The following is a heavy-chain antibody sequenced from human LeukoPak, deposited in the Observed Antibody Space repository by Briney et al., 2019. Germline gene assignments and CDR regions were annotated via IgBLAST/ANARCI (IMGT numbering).Heavy chain of an antibody. J-gene: IGHJ4*02. V-gene: IGHV5-10-1*01. Sequence: GESLNISCQCSGYIFTSYWITWLRQMPGKGLDWMGMFDPTDSYTNYRPSFQGHVTISPDKSISTAYLHWSSLKASDTAIYYCARRGRSSSNFDFWGQGTLVTVSS. D-gene: IGHD6-6*01. CDR2: FDPTDSYT. CDR3: ARRGRSSSNFDF. CDR1: GYIFTSYW.